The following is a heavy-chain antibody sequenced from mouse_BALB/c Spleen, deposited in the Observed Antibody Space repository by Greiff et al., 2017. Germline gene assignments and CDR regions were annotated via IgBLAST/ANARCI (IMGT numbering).Heavy chain of an antibody. D-gene: IGHD2-1*01. V-gene: IGHV1-5*01. CDR2: IYPGNSDP. J-gene: IGHJ3*01. CDR1: GYSFTSYW. Sequence: VQLQQSGTVLARPGASVKMSCKASGYSFTSYWMHWVKQRPGQGLEWIGAIYPGNSDPSYNQKFKGKAKLTAVTSTSTAYMVLSSLTNEDSAVYYSTSGDGNYVPFAYWGQGTLVTVSA. CDR3: TSGDGNYVPFAY.